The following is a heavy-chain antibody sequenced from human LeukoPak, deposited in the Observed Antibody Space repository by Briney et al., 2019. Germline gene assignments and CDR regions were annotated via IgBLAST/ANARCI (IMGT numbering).Heavy chain of an antibody. CDR1: GASISTSY. CDR3: ARHGPSISSRGWYFDL. CDR2: MYYSGST. J-gene: IGHJ2*01. V-gene: IGHV4-59*08. D-gene: IGHD2/OR15-2a*01. Sequence: SETLSLTCTVSGASISTSYWSWIRQPPGKGLEWIGYMYYSGSTNHNPSLRSRVTISIDTSKNQFSLKLNSVTAADTAVYYCARHGPSISSRGWYFDLWGRGTLVTVSS.